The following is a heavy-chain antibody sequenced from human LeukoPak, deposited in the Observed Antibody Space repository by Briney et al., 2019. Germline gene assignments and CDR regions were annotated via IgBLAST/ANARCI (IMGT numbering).Heavy chain of an antibody. J-gene: IGHJ5*02. V-gene: IGHV1-69*13. CDR3: ARASYYYGSGSEGSNWFDP. D-gene: IGHD3-10*01. CDR1: GGTFSSYA. Sequence: SVKISCKASGGTFSSYAISWVRQAPGQGLEWMGGIIPIFGTANYAQKFQGRVTITADESTSTAYMELSSLRSEDTAVYYCARASYYYGSGSEGSNWFDPWGQGTLVTASS. CDR2: IIPIFGTA.